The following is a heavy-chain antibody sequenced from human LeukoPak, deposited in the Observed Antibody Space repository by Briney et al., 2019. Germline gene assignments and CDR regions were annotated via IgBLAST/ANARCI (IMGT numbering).Heavy chain of an antibody. D-gene: IGHD1-26*01. CDR3: AKAGDVGATGKYYFDY. V-gene: IGHV3-43D*03. Sequence: GGSLRLSCAASGFTFDDYAMHWVRQAPGKGLEWVSLISWDGGSTYYADSVKGRFTISRDNSKNSLYLQMNSLRVEDTALYYCAKAGDVGATGKYYFDYWGQGTLVTVSS. J-gene: IGHJ4*02. CDR2: ISWDGGST. CDR1: GFTFDDYA.